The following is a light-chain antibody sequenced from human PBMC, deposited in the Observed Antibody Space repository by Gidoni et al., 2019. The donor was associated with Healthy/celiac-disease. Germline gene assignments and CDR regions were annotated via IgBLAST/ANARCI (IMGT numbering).Light chain of an antibody. J-gene: IGLJ3*02. CDR3: QSYDSSLKV. CDR1: SSNIGAGYA. CDR2: GNR. Sequence: QSVRTQPPSVSGAPGQRVTISCTGSSSNIGAGYAVPWYQQLPGTAPKLLIYGNRNLPSGVPDRFSGSKSGTSASLAISGLQAEDEADYYCQSYDSSLKVFGGGTKLTVL. V-gene: IGLV1-40*01.